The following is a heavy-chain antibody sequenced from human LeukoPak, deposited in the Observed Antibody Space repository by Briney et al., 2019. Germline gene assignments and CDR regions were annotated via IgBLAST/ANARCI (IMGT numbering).Heavy chain of an antibody. CDR1: GGSLSSYY. J-gene: IGHJ4*02. Sequence: SETLSLTCTVSGGSLSSYYWSWIRQPPGKGLEWIGYIYYSGSTNYNPSLKSRVTISVDTSKNQFSLKLSSVTAADTAVYYCASGLGIRFFDYWGQGTLVTVSS. CDR3: ASGLGIRFFDY. V-gene: IGHV4-59*01. CDR2: IYYSGST. D-gene: IGHD3/OR15-3a*01.